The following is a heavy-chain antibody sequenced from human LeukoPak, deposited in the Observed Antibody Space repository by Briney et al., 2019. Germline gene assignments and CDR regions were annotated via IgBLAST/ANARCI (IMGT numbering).Heavy chain of an antibody. CDR3: ARDNGRVRGVILFDY. Sequence: SVKVSCKASGGTFSSYAISWVRQAPGQGLEWMGGIIPIFGTANYAQKFQGRVTITADESTSTAYMELSSLRSEDTAVYYCARDNGRVRGVILFDYWGQGTLVTVSS. D-gene: IGHD3-10*01. J-gene: IGHJ4*02. V-gene: IGHV1-69*01. CDR1: GGTFSSYA. CDR2: IIPIFGTA.